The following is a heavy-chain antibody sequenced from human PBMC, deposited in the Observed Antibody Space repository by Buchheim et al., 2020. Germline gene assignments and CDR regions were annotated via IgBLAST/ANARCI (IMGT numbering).Heavy chain of an antibody. V-gene: IGHV3-48*03. D-gene: IGHD3-22*01. CDR1: GFTFSSYE. CDR2: VSSSGGTI. CDR3: ARAGRYYYDSSGYFDC. Sequence: EVQLVESGGGLVQPGGSLRLSCVASGFTFSSYEMSWVRQAPGKGLEWVSYVSSSGGTIYYADSVKGRFTISRDNAKNSLYLQMNSLRAEDTAVYYCARAGRYYYDSSGYFDCWGQGTL. J-gene: IGHJ4*02.